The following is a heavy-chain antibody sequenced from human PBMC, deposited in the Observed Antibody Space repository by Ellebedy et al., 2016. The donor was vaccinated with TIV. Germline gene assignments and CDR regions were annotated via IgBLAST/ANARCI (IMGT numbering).Heavy chain of an antibody. Sequence: ASVKVSCKASGYTFTSYGIGWVRQAPGQGLEWMGWISAYTGNTNYAQRFQGRVTMTTDTSRSTAYMELRSLRSDDTAVYYCATDSRYSYGYRFNFWGQGTLVIVSS. CDR1: GYTFTSYG. CDR3: ATDSRYSYGYRFNF. J-gene: IGHJ4*02. V-gene: IGHV1-18*01. CDR2: ISAYTGNT. D-gene: IGHD5-18*01.